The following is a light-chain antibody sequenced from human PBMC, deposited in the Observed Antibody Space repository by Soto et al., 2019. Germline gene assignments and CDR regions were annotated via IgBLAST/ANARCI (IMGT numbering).Light chain of an antibody. J-gene: IGKJ1*01. CDR3: QQSYSRVT. CDR2: AVS. Sequence: DIQMTQSPSSVSASVGDRVTITCRASQGINNWLAWYQQKPGKAPELLIYAVSRLQSGVPSRFSGSRSGTDFTLTISSLQPEDFATYYCQQSYSRVTFGQGTKVDIK. V-gene: IGKV1-12*01. CDR1: QGINNW.